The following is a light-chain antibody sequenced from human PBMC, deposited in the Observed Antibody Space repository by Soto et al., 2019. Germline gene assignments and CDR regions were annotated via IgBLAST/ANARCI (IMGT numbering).Light chain of an antibody. J-gene: IGKJ1*01. CDR1: QNVSSN. CDR2: GAS. V-gene: IGKV3-15*01. Sequence: EIVMTQSPATLSVSPGERATLSCRSSQNVSSNLAWYQQKPGQAPRIRIYGASTRETDIPARFSGSGSGTKFTLTISRLEPEDFEVYYCQQYGKLTRTFGQGTKVDIK. CDR3: QQYGKLTRT.